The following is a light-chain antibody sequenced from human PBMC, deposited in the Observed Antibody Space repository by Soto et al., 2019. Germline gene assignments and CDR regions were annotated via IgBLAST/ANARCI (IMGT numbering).Light chain of an antibody. J-gene: IGKJ5*01. Sequence: DIQMTQSTSSLSASVGDRVTITCQASQNINNYLNWYQQKPGIAPKLLIYDASNFEAGVPSRFRGSGSGTDFTFTISRLQPEDIATYYCQQYENLPTFGQGTRLEIK. V-gene: IGKV1-33*01. CDR2: DAS. CDR3: QQYENLPT. CDR1: QNINNY.